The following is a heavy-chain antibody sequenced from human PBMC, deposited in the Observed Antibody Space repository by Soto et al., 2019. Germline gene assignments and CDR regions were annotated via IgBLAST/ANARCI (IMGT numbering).Heavy chain of an antibody. CDR3: ARGMNPQDY. CDR2: IYHSGTT. J-gene: IGHJ4*02. V-gene: IGHV4-38-2*01. Sequence: SETLSLTCDVSGFSIKTGYYWGWIRQPPGKGLEWIGAIYHSGTTYFNPSPKSRVTMSVDTSKNHFSLRLTSVAATDTAVYYCARGMNPQDYWGQGTLVTVSS. CDR1: GFSIKTGYY.